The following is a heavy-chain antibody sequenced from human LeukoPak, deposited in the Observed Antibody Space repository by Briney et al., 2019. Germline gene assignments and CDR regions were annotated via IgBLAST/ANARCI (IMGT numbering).Heavy chain of an antibody. CDR2: IYYSGST. J-gene: IGHJ4*02. V-gene: IGHV4-59*01. CDR1: GGSISSYY. CDR3: ARGGGYSYGPFFDY. D-gene: IGHD5-18*01. Sequence: SETLSLTCTVSGGSISSYYWSWIRQPPGKGLEWIGYIYYSGSTNYNPSPKSRVTISVDTSKNQFSLKLSSVTAADTAVYYCARGGGYSYGPFFDYWGQGTLVTVSS.